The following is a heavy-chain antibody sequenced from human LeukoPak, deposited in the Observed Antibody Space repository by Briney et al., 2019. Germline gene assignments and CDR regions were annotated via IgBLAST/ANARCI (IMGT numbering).Heavy chain of an antibody. CDR1: GFSFTSYW. Sequence: GESLQISCKGSGFSFTSYWIGWVRQVPGKGLEWMGIIYPGDSDTRYSPSFQGQVTISADKSISTAYLQWSSLKASDTAMYYCARSRVGGIAAAGTDYYYMDVWGKGTTVTVSS. CDR2: IYPGDSDT. D-gene: IGHD6-13*01. CDR3: ARSRVGGIAAAGTDYYYMDV. V-gene: IGHV5-51*01. J-gene: IGHJ6*03.